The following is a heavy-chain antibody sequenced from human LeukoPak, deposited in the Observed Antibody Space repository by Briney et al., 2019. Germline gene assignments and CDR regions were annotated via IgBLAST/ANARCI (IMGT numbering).Heavy chain of an antibody. J-gene: IGHJ5*02. CDR2: ISYDGSNK. Sequence: GGSLRLSCAASGFTFSTYGMHWVRQAPGKGLEWVAVISYDGSNKYYADSVKGRFTISRDNSKNTLYLQMNSLRAEDTAVYYCARSSEYYYDSSGYYGIWNWFDPWGQGTLVTVSS. CDR1: GFTFSTYG. CDR3: ARSSEYYYDSSGYYGIWNWFDP. V-gene: IGHV3-30*03. D-gene: IGHD3-22*01.